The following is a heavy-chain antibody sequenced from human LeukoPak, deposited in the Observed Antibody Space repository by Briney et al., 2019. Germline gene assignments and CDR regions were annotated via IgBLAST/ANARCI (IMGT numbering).Heavy chain of an antibody. V-gene: IGHV4-59*01. CDR3: VRAFWSGYYYVFDY. CDR2: IYSSGST. CDR1: GGSISSNY. D-gene: IGHD3-3*01. Sequence: SETLSLTCTVSGGSISSNYWSWIRQPPGKGLEWIGYIYSSGSTNYNPSLKSRVTMSVDTPKNQFSLKLTSVTAADTAVYYCVRAFWSGYYYVFDYWGQGTLVTVSS. J-gene: IGHJ4*02.